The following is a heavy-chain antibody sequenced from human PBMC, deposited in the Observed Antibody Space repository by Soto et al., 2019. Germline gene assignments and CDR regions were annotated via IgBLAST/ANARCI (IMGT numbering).Heavy chain of an antibody. D-gene: IGHD2-2*03. V-gene: IGHV4-34*01. CDR3: AGPPNYSHGS. CDR1: GGRFSNYF. J-gene: IGHJ4*02. Sequence: SETLSLTCAVSGGRFSNYFWAWIRQAPGKGLEWIGEINHSGDTHFDPSLESRVTMSVDTSKNQFSLKLRSVTAADTAVYYCAGPPNYSHGSWGQGTLVT. CDR2: INHSGDT.